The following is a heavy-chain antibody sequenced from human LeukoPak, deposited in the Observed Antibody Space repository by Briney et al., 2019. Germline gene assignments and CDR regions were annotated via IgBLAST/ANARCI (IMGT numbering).Heavy chain of an antibody. CDR2: ISAYNGNT. CDR3: ARACGGGSCYSNYYGMDV. CDR1: GYTFTSYG. Sequence: ASVKVSCKAPGYTFTSYGISWVRQAPGQGLEWMGWISAYNGNTNYAQKLQGRVTMTTDTSTSTAYMELRSLRSDDTAVYYCARACGGGSCYSNYYGMDVWGKGTTVTVSS. J-gene: IGHJ6*04. V-gene: IGHV1-18*04. D-gene: IGHD2-15*01.